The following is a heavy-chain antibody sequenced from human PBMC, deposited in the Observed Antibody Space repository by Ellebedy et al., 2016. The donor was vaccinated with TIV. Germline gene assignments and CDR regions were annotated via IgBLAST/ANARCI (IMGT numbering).Heavy chain of an antibody. D-gene: IGHD2-15*01. CDR1: RYIFPSYY. CDR3: ARDWVVVVVSATTGKVNYYYYYGMDV. CDR2: INPSGGNT. J-gene: IGHJ6*02. Sequence: AASVKVSCKTSRYIFPSYYIHWVRQAPGQGLDWMGIINPSGGNTTYAPNFEDRVTMTRATSTSTVYMELSGLRSEDTAVYYCARDWVVVVVSATTGKVNYYYYYGMDVWGQGTTVTVSS. V-gene: IGHV1-46*01.